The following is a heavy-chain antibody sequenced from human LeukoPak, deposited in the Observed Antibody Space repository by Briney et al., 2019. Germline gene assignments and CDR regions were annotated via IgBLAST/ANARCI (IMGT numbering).Heavy chain of an antibody. Sequence: ASVKVSCKASGYTFTSYAMNWVRQAPGQGLEWMGWINTNTGNPTYAQGFTGRFVFSLDTSVSTAYLQISSLKAEDTAVYYCARHYPKKWLTPLFGYWGQGTLVTVSS. CDR3: ARHYPKKWLTPLFGY. CDR2: INTNTGNP. V-gene: IGHV7-4-1*02. D-gene: IGHD5-12*01. CDR1: GYTFTSYA. J-gene: IGHJ4*02.